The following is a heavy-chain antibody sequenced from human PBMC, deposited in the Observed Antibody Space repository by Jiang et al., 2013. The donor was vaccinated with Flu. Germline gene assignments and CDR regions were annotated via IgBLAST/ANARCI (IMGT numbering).Heavy chain of an antibody. V-gene: IGHV4-34*01. CDR3: SRGEDAYKGGNY. Sequence: TGSTEYNPSLKSRVTISMDMSKNQFSLKLTSVTAADTAAYYCSRGEDAYKGGNYWGHGTLVTVSS. CDR2: TGST. D-gene: IGHD5-24*01. J-gene: IGHJ4*01.